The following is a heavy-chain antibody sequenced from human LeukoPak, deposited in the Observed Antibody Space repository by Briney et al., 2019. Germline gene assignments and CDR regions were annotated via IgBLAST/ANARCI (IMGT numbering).Heavy chain of an antibody. CDR2: IKQDGSEK. V-gene: IGHV3-7*01. D-gene: IGHD6-13*01. J-gene: IGHJ6*03. CDR3: ARAIGISGGIQIAAGRAYYFMDV. CDR1: GFIFSNCW. Sequence: GGSLRLSCAASGFIFSNCWMSWVRQAPGKGLEWVANIKQDGSEKYYVDSVKGRFTISRDNAKNSLYLQMNSLRAEDTAVYYCARAIGISGGIQIAAGRAYYFMDVWGKGTTVTISS.